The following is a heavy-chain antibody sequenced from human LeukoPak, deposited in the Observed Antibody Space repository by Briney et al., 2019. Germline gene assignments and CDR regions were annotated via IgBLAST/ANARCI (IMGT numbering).Heavy chain of an antibody. CDR1: GGSISSGGYY. CDR2: IYHSGST. J-gene: IGHJ5*02. D-gene: IGHD5-24*01. CDR3: ARDKDAEGWFDP. Sequence: PSETLSLTCTVSGGSISSGGYYWSWIRQPPGTGLEWIGYIYHSGSTYYNPSLKSRVTISVDRSKNQFSLKLSSVTAADTAVYYCARDKDAEGWFDPWGQGTLVTVSS. V-gene: IGHV4-30-2*01.